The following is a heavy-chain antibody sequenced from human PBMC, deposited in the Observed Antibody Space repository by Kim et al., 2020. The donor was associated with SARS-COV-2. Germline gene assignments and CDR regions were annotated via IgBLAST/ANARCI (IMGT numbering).Heavy chain of an antibody. CDR1: GFTFSSYG. Sequence: GGSLRLSCAASGFTFSSYGMHWVRQAPGKGLEWVAVISYDGSNKYYADSVKGRFTISRDNSKNTLYLQMNSLRAEDTAVYYCAKGPGGSSWYGDYWGQGTLVTVSS. CDR3: AKGPGGSSWYGDY. CDR2: ISYDGSNK. J-gene: IGHJ4*02. V-gene: IGHV3-30*18. D-gene: IGHD6-13*01.